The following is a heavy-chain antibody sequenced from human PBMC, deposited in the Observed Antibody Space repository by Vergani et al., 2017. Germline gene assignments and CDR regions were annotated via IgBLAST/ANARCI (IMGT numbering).Heavy chain of an antibody. CDR2: ISVYNGNT. D-gene: IGHD1-20*01. CDR3: ARDEGITGTTGGYYYYYGMDV. CDR1: GYSFTSYG. Sequence: QVQLVQSGAEVRKPGASVKVSCKASGYSFTSYGISWVRQAPGQGLEWMGWISVYNGNTNYAQKFQGRVIMTADTSTSTAYMELRSLRSEDTAVYYCARDEGITGTTGGYYYYYGMDVWGQGTTVTVSS. J-gene: IGHJ6*02. V-gene: IGHV1-18*04.